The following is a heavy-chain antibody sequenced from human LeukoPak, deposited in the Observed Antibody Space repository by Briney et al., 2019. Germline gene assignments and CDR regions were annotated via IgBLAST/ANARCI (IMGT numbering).Heavy chain of an antibody. CDR2: IIPIFGTA. D-gene: IGHD5-18*01. CDR3: ARCSRGYSYDKMLNWFDP. CDR1: GGTFSSYA. V-gene: IGHV1-69*06. Sequence: SVKVSCKPSGGTFSSYAISWVRQAPGQGLEWMGGIIPIFGTANYAQKFQGRVTITADKSTSTAYMELSSLRSEDTAVYYCARCSRGYSYDKMLNWFDPWGQGTLVTVSS. J-gene: IGHJ5*02.